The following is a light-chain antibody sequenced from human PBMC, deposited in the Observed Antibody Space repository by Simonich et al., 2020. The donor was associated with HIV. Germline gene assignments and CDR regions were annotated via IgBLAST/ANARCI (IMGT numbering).Light chain of an antibody. CDR3: CSYARSSNYWV. Sequence: QSALTQPASVSGSPGQSITISCPGTSSDVGFYNLVSWYQQHPGNAPKLMIYEGSKRPSGVSNRFSGSKSGNTASLTISGLQAEDESDYYCCSYARSSNYWVFGGGTKLTVL. CDR1: SSDVGFYNL. CDR2: EGS. V-gene: IGLV2-23*01. J-gene: IGLJ3*02.